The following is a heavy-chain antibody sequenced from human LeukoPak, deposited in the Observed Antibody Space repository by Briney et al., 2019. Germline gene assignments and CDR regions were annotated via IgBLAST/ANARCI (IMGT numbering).Heavy chain of an antibody. CDR2: ISSSGSTI. CDR3: AKDLKLLWFGELWDY. V-gene: IGHV3-11*01. J-gene: IGHJ4*02. Sequence: PGGSLRLSCAASGLTFSDYYMSWIRQAPGKGLEWVSYISSSGSTIYYADSVKGRFTISRDNAKNSLYLQMNSLRAEDTAVYYCAKDLKLLWFGELWDYWGQGTLVTVSS. CDR1: GLTFSDYY. D-gene: IGHD3-10*01.